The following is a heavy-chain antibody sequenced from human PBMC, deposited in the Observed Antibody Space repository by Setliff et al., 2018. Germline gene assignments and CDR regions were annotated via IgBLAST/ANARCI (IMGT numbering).Heavy chain of an antibody. V-gene: IGHV4-59*01. Sequence: SETLSLTCTVSGGSISTYYWSWIRQTPVKGLEWIGYVYYSGTTNYNPLFKSRVTISVDRPKNQFSLKLSSVTAADTGVYYCARDSALHSYHYDGRGYLDYWGQGALVTVSS. CDR3: ARDSALHSYHYDGRGYLDY. CDR1: GGSISTYY. D-gene: IGHD3-22*01. J-gene: IGHJ4*02. CDR2: VYYSGTT.